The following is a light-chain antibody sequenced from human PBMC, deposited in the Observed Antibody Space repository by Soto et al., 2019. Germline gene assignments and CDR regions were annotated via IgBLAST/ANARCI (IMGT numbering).Light chain of an antibody. CDR2: ETS. V-gene: IGKV3-11*01. CDR1: QSVGSY. Sequence: EIVLTQSPATLSLSPGERATLSCRASQSVGSYLTWYQQKPGQAPRLLIDETSKRATGTPARFSGSGSGTDFTLTISSLEPEDFAVYYCQQRSSWPRTFGQGTKVEIK. CDR3: QQRSSWPRT. J-gene: IGKJ1*01.